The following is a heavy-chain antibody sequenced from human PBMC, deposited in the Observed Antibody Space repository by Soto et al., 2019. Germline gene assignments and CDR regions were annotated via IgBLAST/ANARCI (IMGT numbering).Heavy chain of an antibody. V-gene: IGHV4-59*01. Sequence: QVHLQESGPGLVKPSETLSLTCTVSGGSISNYYWSWIRQPPGKGLEWIGYIYYSGSTNYNPSLKRRVTLSVDTSKNQFSLKLSPVTAADSAVYYCTRVFGASPGSRFFDYWGQGTLLTVSS. CDR1: GGSISNYY. CDR2: IYYSGST. D-gene: IGHD6-13*01. J-gene: IGHJ4*02. CDR3: TRVFGASPGSRFFDY.